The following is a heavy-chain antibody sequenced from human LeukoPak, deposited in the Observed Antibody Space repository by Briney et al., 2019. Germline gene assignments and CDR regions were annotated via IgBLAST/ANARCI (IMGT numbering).Heavy chain of an antibody. Sequence: GGSLRLSCAASGFTFSSYSMHWVRQAPGKGLEWVAVIARDGSIKYYADSVKGRFTISRDNSKNTLYLQMNSLRAEDTAVYYCVKDSKRWKTYYYESGSHYFDYWGQGTLVTVSS. CDR3: VKDSKRWKTYYYESGSHYFDY. CDR2: IARDGSIK. V-gene: IGHV3-30*04. D-gene: IGHD3-10*01. J-gene: IGHJ4*02. CDR1: GFTFSSYS.